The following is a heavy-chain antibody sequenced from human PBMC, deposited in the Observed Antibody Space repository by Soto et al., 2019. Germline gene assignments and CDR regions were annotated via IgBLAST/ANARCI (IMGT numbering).Heavy chain of an antibody. CDR1: GFTVSSNY. CDR3: ARDGPYYYASRMDV. CDR2: IHSGGDT. J-gene: IGHJ6*02. Sequence: GGSLRLSCAASGFTVSSNYMTWVHQAPGKGLEWVSVIHSGGDTYYTDSVEGRFTISRHDSENTVYLQMNSLRAEDTAVYYCARDGPYYYASRMDVWGQGTTVTVSS. V-gene: IGHV3-53*04. D-gene: IGHD3-10*01.